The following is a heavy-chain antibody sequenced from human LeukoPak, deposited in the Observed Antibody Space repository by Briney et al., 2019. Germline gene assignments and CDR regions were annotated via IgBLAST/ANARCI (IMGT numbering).Heavy chain of an antibody. CDR1: GFTFSSYG. CDR2: ISYDGSNK. V-gene: IGHV3-30*03. CDR3: AAGGYSLY. Sequence: PGRSLRLSCAASGFTFSSYGMHWVRQAPGRGLEWVAVISYDGSNKYYADSVKGRFTISRDNSKNTLYLQMNSLRAEDTAVYYCAAGGYSLYWGQGTTVTVSS. D-gene: IGHD5-18*01. J-gene: IGHJ6*02.